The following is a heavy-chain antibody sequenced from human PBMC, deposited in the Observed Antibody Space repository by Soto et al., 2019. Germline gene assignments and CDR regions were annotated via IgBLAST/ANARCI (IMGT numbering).Heavy chain of an antibody. V-gene: IGHV1-18*04. J-gene: IGHJ6*02. Sequence: ASVKVSCKASGYTFTSYGISWVRQAPGQGLELMGWISAYNGNTNYAQKLQGRVTMTTDTSTSTAYMELRSLRSDDTAVYYCARGSVAARIYYYGMDVWGQGTTVTVYS. D-gene: IGHD6-19*01. CDR2: ISAYNGNT. CDR1: GYTFTSYG. CDR3: ARGSVAARIYYYGMDV.